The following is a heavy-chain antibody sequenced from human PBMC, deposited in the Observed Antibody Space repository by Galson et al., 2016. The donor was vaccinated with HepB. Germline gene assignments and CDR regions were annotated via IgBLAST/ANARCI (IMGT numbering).Heavy chain of an antibody. CDR1: AYRFTSYW. D-gene: IGHD3-3*01. CDR3: ACFYDVWSGNDAFDI. Sequence: QSGAEVKKPGESLRISCKGSAYRFTSYWISWVRQMPGKGLEWMGRIDPSDSYTTYSPSFQGHVTIPADKSITTAYLQWSGLKASDTAMFYCACFYDVWSGNDAFDIWGQGTMVTVSS. J-gene: IGHJ3*02. CDR2: IDPSDSYT. V-gene: IGHV5-10-1*01.